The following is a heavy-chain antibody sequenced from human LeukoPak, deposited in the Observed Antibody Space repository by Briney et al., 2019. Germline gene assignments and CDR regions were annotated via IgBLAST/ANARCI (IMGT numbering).Heavy chain of an antibody. CDR3: ATSRPGDGYNYFSYYYYYYMDV. J-gene: IGHJ6*03. CDR1: GFTFSSYS. CDR2: ISSSSSYI. V-gene: IGHV3-21*04. D-gene: IGHD5-24*01. Sequence: GGSLRLSCAASGFTFSSYSMNWVRQAPGKGLEWVSSISSSSSYIYYADSVKGRFTISRDNSKNTLYLQMNSLRAEDTAVYYCATSRPGDGYNYFSYYYYYYMDVWGKGTTVTVSS.